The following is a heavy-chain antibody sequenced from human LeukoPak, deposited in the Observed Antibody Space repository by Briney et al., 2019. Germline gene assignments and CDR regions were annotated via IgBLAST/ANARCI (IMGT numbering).Heavy chain of an antibody. J-gene: IGHJ6*02. CDR2: IYYSGST. CDR1: GGSISSYY. D-gene: IGHD3-3*01. Sequence: SETLSLTCTVSGGSISSYYWSWIRQPPGKGLEWIGYIYYSGSTNYNPSLKSRITISVDTSKNQFSLKLSSVTAADTAVYYCAHSDFWSGYLDVWGQGTTVTVSS. V-gene: IGHV4-59*01. CDR3: AHSDFWSGYLDV.